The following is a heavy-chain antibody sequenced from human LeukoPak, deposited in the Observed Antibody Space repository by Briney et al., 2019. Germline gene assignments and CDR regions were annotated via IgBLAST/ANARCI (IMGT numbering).Heavy chain of an antibody. Sequence: PGASVKVSCKASGYTFTSYYMHWVRQAPGQGLEWMGIINPSGGSTSYAQKFQGRVTMTRDTSTSTVYMELSSLRSEDTAVYYCASLRVVEPDWFDPWGQGTLVTVSS. CDR1: GYTFTSYY. V-gene: IGHV1-46*01. CDR2: INPSGGST. D-gene: IGHD2-15*01. J-gene: IGHJ5*02. CDR3: ASLRVVEPDWFDP.